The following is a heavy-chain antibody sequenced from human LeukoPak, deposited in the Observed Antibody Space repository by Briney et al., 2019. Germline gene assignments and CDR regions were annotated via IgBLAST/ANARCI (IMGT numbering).Heavy chain of an antibody. D-gene: IGHD2-21*02. J-gene: IGHJ4*02. CDR3: ARFRTWGDKAFDY. CDR1: GFTFSSYA. V-gene: IGHV3-48*01. Sequence: GGSLRLSCAASGFTFSSYAMSWVRQAPGKGLEWVSYIGTTSGAIYYADSVKGRFTISRDSAKNSLYLQMNSLRAEDTAVYYCARFRTWGDKAFDYWGQGTLVTVSS. CDR2: IGTTSGAI.